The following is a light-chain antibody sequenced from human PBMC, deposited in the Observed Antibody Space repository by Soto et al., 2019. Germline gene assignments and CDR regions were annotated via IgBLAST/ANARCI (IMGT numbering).Light chain of an antibody. CDR3: QQYNNWPPMYT. V-gene: IGKV3-15*01. J-gene: IGKJ2*01. CDR2: GAS. CDR1: QSVGSN. Sequence: EIVMTQSPATLSVSPGERATLSCRASQSVGSNLAWYQQKPGQAPRLLIYGASARATGIPARFSGSGSETEFTLTISSLQSEDFPVYYCQQYNNWPPMYTFGQGTKLEIK.